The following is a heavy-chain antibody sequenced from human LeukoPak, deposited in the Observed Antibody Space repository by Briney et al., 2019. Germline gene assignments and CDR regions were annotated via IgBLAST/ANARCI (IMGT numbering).Heavy chain of an antibody. D-gene: IGHD3-10*01. J-gene: IGHJ4*02. Sequence: GGSLRLSCAASGFTFRNCAMSWVRQAPGKGREWGSGISGTGYNTYYADSLKGRFTISRDNAKNTLYLPMNSLGAEDTAVYYCAKHVSASLFYFDYWGQRTLVTVSS. V-gene: IGHV3-23*01. CDR1: GFTFRNCA. CDR2: ISGTGYNT. CDR3: AKHVSASLFYFDY.